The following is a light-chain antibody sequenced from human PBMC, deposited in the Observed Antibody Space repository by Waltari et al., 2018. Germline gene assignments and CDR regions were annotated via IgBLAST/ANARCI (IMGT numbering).Light chain of an antibody. CDR1: SGSVSTSNY. Sequence: QTVVTQEPPFSVSPGGTVTLTCGLSSGSVSTSNYPRWYQQTPGQPPRTLIYNTNTRSSGVPDRFSGSFLGNKAALTITGAQADDESDYYCVLYMGSGIWMFGGGTKLTVL. J-gene: IGLJ3*02. CDR3: VLYMGSGIWM. CDR2: NTN. V-gene: IGLV8-61*01.